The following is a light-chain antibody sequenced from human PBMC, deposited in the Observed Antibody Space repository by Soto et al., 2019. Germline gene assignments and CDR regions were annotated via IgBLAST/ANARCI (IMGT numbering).Light chain of an antibody. J-gene: IGKJ1*01. CDR2: DAS. CDR1: QSLGIW. Sequence: DIQMTQSPSTLSASVGDRVTITCRASQSLGIWLAWHQQKPGKAPKLLIYDASTLKSGAPSRFSGSGSGTKFTLTISSLQPDDFATYYCQEYNSYSGTFGQGTKVEVK. CDR3: QEYNSYSGT. V-gene: IGKV1-5*01.